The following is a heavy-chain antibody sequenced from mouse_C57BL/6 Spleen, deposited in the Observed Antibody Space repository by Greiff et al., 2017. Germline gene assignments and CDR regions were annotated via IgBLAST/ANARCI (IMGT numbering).Heavy chain of an antibody. J-gene: IGHJ1*03. Sequence: QVQLQQPGTELVKPGASVKLSCKASGYTFTSYWMHWVKQRPGQGLEWIGNINPSNGGTNYNEKFKSKGTLTVEKSSSTAYMQHSSLTSEDSAVYYCAKSTTVIAPYFDVWGTGTTVTVSS. D-gene: IGHD1-1*01. V-gene: IGHV1-53*01. CDR1: GYTFTSYW. CDR3: AKSTTVIAPYFDV. CDR2: INPSNGGT.